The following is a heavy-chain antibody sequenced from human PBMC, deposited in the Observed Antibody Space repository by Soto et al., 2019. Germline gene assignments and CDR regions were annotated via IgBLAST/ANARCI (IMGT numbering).Heavy chain of an antibody. CDR1: GFSVSDYA. D-gene: IGHD2-8*01. CDR3: TKSRRSVLMVYGFGGMDV. J-gene: IGHJ6*02. Sequence: GGSLRLSCAASGFSVSDYAMSWVRQAPGKGLEWVSSISGSGDGTYYGDSVKGRFTLSRDTSQKTLYLQMNNLRGEDTAVYFCTKSRRSVLMVYGFGGMDVWGRGTTVTVSS. V-gene: IGHV3-23*01. CDR2: ISGSGDGT.